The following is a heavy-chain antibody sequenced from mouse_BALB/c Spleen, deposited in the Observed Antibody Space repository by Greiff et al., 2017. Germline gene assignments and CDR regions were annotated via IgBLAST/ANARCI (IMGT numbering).Heavy chain of an antibody. V-gene: IGHV5-6-4*01. CDR1: GFTFSSYT. CDR2: ISSGGSYT. J-gene: IGHJ4*01. Sequence: DVKLVESGGGLVKPGGSLKLSCAASGFTFSSYTMSWVRQTPEKRLEWVATISSGGSYTYYPDSVKGRFTISRDNAKNTLYLQMSSLKSEDTAMYYCTRVGYGNYAMDYWGQGTSVTVSS. CDR3: TRVGYGNYAMDY. D-gene: IGHD2-10*02.